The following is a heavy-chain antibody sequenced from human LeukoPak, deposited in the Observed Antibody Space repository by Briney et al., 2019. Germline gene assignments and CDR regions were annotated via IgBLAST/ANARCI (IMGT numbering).Heavy chain of an antibody. CDR3: TLTEAHGYKTFDY. J-gene: IGHJ4*02. D-gene: IGHD5-24*01. CDR1: GFTFSGSA. Sequence: GESLKLSCAASGFTFSGSAMHWVRQASGKGLEWVGRIRSKANGYATAYAASVKGRFTISRDDSKNTAYLQMNSLKTEDTAVYYCTLTEAHGYKTFDYWGQGTLVTVSS. V-gene: IGHV3-73*01. CDR2: IRSKANGYAT.